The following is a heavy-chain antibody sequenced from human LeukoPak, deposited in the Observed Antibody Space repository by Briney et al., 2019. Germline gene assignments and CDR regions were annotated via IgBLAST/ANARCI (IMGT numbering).Heavy chain of an antibody. CDR2: ISSDETNK. V-gene: IGHV3-30*03. CDR3: ARGRLDY. Sequence: GGSLRLSCAASGFTFNSYVMHWVRQAPGKGLEWVALISSDETNKYYADSVKGRFTISRDNSKNTLYLQMNSLRAEDTAVYYCARGRLDYWGQGTLVTVSS. J-gene: IGHJ4*02. CDR1: GFTFNSYV.